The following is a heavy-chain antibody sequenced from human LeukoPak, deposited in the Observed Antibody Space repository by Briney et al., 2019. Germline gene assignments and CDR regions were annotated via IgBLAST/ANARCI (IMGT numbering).Heavy chain of an antibody. V-gene: IGHV4-59*01. CDR1: GGSISGYY. J-gene: IGHJ4*02. CDR3: ARDTAMKR. D-gene: IGHD5-18*01. Sequence: PSETLSLTCTVSGGSISGYYWSWIRQPPGKGLEWIAYIYYNGISNYNPPLKSRVTISVDTSKNQFSLKLSSVTAADTAVYYCARDTAMKRWGQGTLVTVSS. CDR2: IYYNGIS.